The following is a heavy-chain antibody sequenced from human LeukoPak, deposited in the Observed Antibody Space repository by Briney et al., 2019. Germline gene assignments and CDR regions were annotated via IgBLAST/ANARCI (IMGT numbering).Heavy chain of an antibody. V-gene: IGHV1-69*04. J-gene: IGHJ4*02. CDR2: IIPILGIA. D-gene: IGHD5-24*01. CDR3: ARSQITRRDGYNYVDY. CDR1: GGTFSSYA. Sequence: APVKVSCKASGGTFSSYAISWVRQAPGQGLEWMGRIIPILGIANYAQKFQGRVTITADKSTSTAYMELSSLRSEDTAVYYCARSQITRRDGYNYVDYWGQGTLVTVSS.